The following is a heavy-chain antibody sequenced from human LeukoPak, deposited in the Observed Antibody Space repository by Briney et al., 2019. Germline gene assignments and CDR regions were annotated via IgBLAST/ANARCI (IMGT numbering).Heavy chain of an antibody. CDR3: AKVHPKSITMIVVVGACDI. V-gene: IGHV3-30*18. D-gene: IGHD3-22*01. CDR2: ISYDGSNK. Sequence: GGSLRLSCAASGFTFSSYGMHWVRQAPGKGLEWVADISYDGSNKYYADSVKGRFTISRDNSKNTLDLQMSSLRAEDTAVYYCAKVHPKSITMIVVVGACDIWGQGTMVTVSS. J-gene: IGHJ3*02. CDR1: GFTFSSYG.